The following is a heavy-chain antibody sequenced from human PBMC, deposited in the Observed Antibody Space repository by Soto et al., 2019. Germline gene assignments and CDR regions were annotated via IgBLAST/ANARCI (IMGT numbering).Heavy chain of an antibody. CDR2: TIPLVGTT. Sequence: QVQLVQSGAEVKKPGSSVKFSCMASGGTFSTYGVSWVRQAPGQGLEWMGNTIPLVGTTNHAQIFQGRVTISVDESMTTAYMEMRGLRSDDTAVYFCARKADRRWLHFFDYWGQGTLVTVS. J-gene: IGHJ4*02. CDR3: ARKADRRWLHFFDY. CDR1: GGTFSTYG. V-gene: IGHV1-69*18. D-gene: IGHD5-12*01.